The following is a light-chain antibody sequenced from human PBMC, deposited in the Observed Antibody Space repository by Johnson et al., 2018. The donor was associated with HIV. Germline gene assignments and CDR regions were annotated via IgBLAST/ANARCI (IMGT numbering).Light chain of an antibody. CDR1: SSNIGNNY. Sequence: QSVLTQPPSVSAAPGQKVTISCSGSSSNIGNNYVSWYQQLPGTAPKLLIYENNKRPSGIPDRFSGSKSGTSATLGITGLQTGDEADYYCGTWASSLSAGVFGTVTKVIGL. J-gene: IGLJ1*01. CDR2: ENN. CDR3: GTWASSLSAGV. V-gene: IGLV1-51*02.